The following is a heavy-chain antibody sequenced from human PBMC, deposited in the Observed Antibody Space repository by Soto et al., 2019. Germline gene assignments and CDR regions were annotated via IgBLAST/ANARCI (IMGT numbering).Heavy chain of an antibody. V-gene: IGHV5-51*01. CDR1: GYSFTSYW. CDR2: IYPGDSDT. J-gene: IGHJ6*02. D-gene: IGHD3-10*02. CDR3: ARLWSGGAYYYYGMDV. Sequence: GESLKISCKGSGYSFTSYWIGWVRQMPGKGLEWMGIIYPGDSDTRYSPSFQGQVTISADKSISTAYLQWSSLKASDTAMCYCARLWSGGAYYYYGMDVWGQGTTVTVSS.